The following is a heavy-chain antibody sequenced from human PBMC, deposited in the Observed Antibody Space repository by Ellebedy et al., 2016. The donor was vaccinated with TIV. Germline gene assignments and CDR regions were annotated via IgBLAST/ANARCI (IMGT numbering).Heavy chain of an antibody. CDR3: ARIDSWQPIDD. Sequence: SQTLSLTCAVYNGSFSGYFWTWIRQPPGKGLEWIGSVYYSGSPYYNPSFKSRVTLSADTSKNQFSLNLRTVTAADTAVYYCARIDSWQPIDDWGQGILVTVSS. D-gene: IGHD3-9*01. CDR1: NGSFSGYF. J-gene: IGHJ4*02. V-gene: IGHV4-34*01. CDR2: VYYSGSP.